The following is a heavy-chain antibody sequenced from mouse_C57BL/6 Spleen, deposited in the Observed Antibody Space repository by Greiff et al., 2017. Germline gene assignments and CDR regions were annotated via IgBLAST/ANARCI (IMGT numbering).Heavy chain of an antibody. CDR2: IYPGSGST. J-gene: IGHJ2*01. Sequence: QVQLQQPGAELVKPGASVKMSCKASGYTFTSYWITWVQQRPGQGLEWIGDIYPGSGSTNYNETFKSKSTLTVDTSSSTAYMQLTSLTSEDSAVNDCARYPIGRRGFDYWGQGTTLTVSS. V-gene: IGHV1-55*01. CDR1: GYTFTSYW. CDR3: ARYPIGRRGFDY. D-gene: IGHD2-14*01.